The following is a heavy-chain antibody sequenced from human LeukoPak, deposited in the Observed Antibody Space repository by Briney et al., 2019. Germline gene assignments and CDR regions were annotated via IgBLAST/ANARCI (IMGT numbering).Heavy chain of an antibody. CDR2: IKSKTNGGTT. J-gene: IGHJ4*02. D-gene: IGHD2-21*02. CDR1: GLTLKNFA. CDR3: TTDLPGGDPLIDY. Sequence: KTGGSLRLSCAASGLTLKNFAMSWVRQAPGKGLEWVGRIKSKTNGGTTDYAAPVKARFTISRDDSKNTLYLQMNSLKSEDTAVYYCTTDLPGGDPLIDYWGQGTLVTVSS. V-gene: IGHV3-15*01.